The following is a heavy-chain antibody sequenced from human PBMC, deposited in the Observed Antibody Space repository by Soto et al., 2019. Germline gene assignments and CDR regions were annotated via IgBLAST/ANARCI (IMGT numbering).Heavy chain of an antibody. CDR3: ARSQGSSTSLDIYYYYYYGMDV. Sequence: QVQLVQSGAEVKKPGSSVKVSCKASGGTFSSYAISWVRQAPGQGLEWMGGIIPIPDTTNYAQKFQGRVTITADESTSTAYIEMSSLRSEDTAVYYCARSQGSSTSLDIYYYYYYGMDVWGQGTTVTVSS. D-gene: IGHD2-2*01. V-gene: IGHV1-69*01. CDR2: IIPIPDTT. CDR1: GGTFSSYA. J-gene: IGHJ6*02.